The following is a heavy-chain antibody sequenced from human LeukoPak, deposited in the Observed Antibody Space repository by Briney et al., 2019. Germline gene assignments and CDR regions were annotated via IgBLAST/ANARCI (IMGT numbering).Heavy chain of an antibody. V-gene: IGHV4-34*01. CDR1: GGTFSGYY. Sequence: SETLSLTCAVNGGTFSGYYWSWIRQPPGKGLEWIGEINHSGSTNYNPSLKSRVTMSVDTSNHQFSLKLSSVTAADTAVYYCARGFINFWSGYHDYWGQGTLVTVSS. CDR3: ARGFINFWSGYHDY. CDR2: INHSGST. J-gene: IGHJ4*02. D-gene: IGHD3-3*01.